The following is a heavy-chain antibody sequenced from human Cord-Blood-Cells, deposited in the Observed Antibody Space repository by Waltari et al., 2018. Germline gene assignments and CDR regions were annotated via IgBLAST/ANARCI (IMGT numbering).Heavy chain of an antibody. CDR2: FDPEDGET. J-gene: IGHJ3*02. V-gene: IGHV1-24*01. CDR1: GSTLTELS. D-gene: IGHD6-13*01. Sequence: QVQLVQSGAEVKKPGASVKVSCKVSGSTLTELSIHWVRQPPGKGLEWMGGFDPEDGETIYAQKFQGRVTMTEDTSTDTAYMELSSLRSEDTAVYYCATPSRVSRGMDDAFDIWGQGTMVTVSS. CDR3: ATPSRVSRGMDDAFDI.